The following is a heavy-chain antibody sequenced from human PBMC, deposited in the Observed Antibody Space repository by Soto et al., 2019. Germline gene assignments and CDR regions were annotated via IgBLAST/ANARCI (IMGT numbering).Heavy chain of an antibody. CDR3: ARSLYIVVVPAAIGALAY. D-gene: IGHD2-2*01. Sequence: GASVKVSCKASGYTFTGYYMHWVRQAPGQGLEWMGWINPNSGGTNYAQKFQGWVTMTRDTSISTAYMELSRLRSDDTAVYYCARSLYIVVVPAAIGALAYWGQGTLVTVSS. V-gene: IGHV1-2*04. CDR1: GYTFTGYY. J-gene: IGHJ4*02. CDR2: INPNSGGT.